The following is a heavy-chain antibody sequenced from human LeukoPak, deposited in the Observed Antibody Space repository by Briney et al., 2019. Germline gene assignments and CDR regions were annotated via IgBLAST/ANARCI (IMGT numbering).Heavy chain of an antibody. D-gene: IGHD2-2*01. J-gene: IGHJ1*01. CDR1: GFTVSSNY. V-gene: IGHV3-66*02. Sequence: GGSLRLSCAASGFTVSSNYMGCVREAPGKGLECGSLISSGGSTDYADSVRSRLSLSRDNSKNTLYLQMSSLRLDDTAVYYCARLRACGSTSCQSYTEYFQHWGQGTLVTVSS. CDR3: ARLRACGSTSCQSYTEYFQH. CDR2: ISSGGST.